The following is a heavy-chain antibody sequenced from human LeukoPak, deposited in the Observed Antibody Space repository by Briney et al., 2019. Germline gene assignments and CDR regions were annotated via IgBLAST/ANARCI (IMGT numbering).Heavy chain of an antibody. D-gene: IGHD1-26*01. CDR1: GFTFDDYA. J-gene: IGHJ6*03. CDR3: AKDIIGSGSSPAMAV. Sequence: GGLLRLSCGASGFTFDDYAMPWGRPAPGKGLGWVSFISGDGGSTYYAGSVNRRTSISRDNSKNSLYLQMNSLRSEDTALYYCAKDIIGSGSSPAMAVWGERDTVTVSS. CDR2: ISGDGGST. V-gene: IGHV3-43*02.